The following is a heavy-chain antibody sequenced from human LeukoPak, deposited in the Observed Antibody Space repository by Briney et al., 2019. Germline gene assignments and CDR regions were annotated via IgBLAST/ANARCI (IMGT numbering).Heavy chain of an antibody. CDR1: GYTFTGYY. D-gene: IGHD2-2*01. CDR2: INPNSGGT. V-gene: IGHV1-2*02. J-gene: IGHJ4*02. CDR3: ARHYCSSTSCFFDY. Sequence: GASVKVSCKASGYTFTGYYMHWVRQAPGQGLEWMGWINPNSGGTNYAQKFQGRVTMTRDTSISTAYMELSRLRSDDTAVYYCARHYCSSTSCFFDYWGQGTLVTVSS.